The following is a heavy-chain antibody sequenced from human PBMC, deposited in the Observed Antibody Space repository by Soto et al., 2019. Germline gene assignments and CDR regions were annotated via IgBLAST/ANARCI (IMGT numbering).Heavy chain of an antibody. CDR1: GYTFTNYG. CDR3: ARGSSPVAFDY. CDR2: INTYNGNT. V-gene: IGHV1-18*01. J-gene: IGHJ4*02. Sequence: QVQLVQSGGEVKKPGASVKVSCKASGYTFTNYGVNWVRQAPGQGLEWMGWINTYNGNTNYAQRLQGRVTLTTDTSTRTAYMELRSLTSDDTAVYYCARGSSPVAFDYWGQGTLVTVSS. D-gene: IGHD6-13*01.